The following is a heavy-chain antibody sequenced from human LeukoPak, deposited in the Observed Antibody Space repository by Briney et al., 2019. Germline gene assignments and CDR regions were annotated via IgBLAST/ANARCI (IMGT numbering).Heavy chain of an antibody. CDR1: GGSISTYY. J-gene: IGHJ4*02. CDR2: ISYSGST. Sequence: SETLSLTCTVSGGSISTYYWSWIRQPPGKGLEWIAYISYSGSTNYNPSLKSRVTISVDTSKNQFSLKLSSATAADTAVYYCAGWIVSANNWSPFDFWGQGTLVTVSS. CDR3: AGWIVSANNWSPFDF. V-gene: IGHV4-59*01. D-gene: IGHD1-1*01.